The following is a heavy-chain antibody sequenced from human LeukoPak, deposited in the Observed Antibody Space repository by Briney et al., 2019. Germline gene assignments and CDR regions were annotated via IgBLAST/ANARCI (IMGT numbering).Heavy chain of an antibody. CDR2: ISSATSTI. J-gene: IGHJ5*02. D-gene: IGHD4-23*01. CDR1: GFTFSSTG. CDR3: ARDVTYYGGDWFDP. Sequence: GGSLRLSCAASGFTFSSTGMNWVRQAPGKGLEWVSYISSATSTIYYADSVKGRFTISRDNAKNSLYLQMNSLRAEDTAVYYCARDVTYYGGDWFDPWGQGTLVTISS. V-gene: IGHV3-48*04.